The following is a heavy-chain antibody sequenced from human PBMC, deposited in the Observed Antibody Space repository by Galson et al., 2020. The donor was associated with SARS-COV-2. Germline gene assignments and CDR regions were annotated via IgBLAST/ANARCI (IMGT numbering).Heavy chain of an antibody. Sequence: SETLSLTCTVSGASISSYFWSWIRQPPGKGLEWIGYIYDSGSTNYNPSLKSRVTISIDTSTNEFSLKLSSVTAADTAVYYCAREVYRSGWSGNWLDPWGQGTLVTVSS. CDR3: AREVYRSGWSGNWLDP. D-gene: IGHD6-19*01. V-gene: IGHV4-59*01. CDR2: IYDSGST. J-gene: IGHJ5*02. CDR1: GASISSYF.